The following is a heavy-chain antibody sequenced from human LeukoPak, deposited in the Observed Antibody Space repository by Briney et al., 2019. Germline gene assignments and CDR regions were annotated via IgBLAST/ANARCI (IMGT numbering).Heavy chain of an antibody. J-gene: IGHJ4*02. D-gene: IGHD2-2*01. Sequence: ASVKVSCKASGYTFTSYDINWVRQATGQGLEWMGWMNPNSGNTGYAQKFQGRVTITRNTSISTAYMELSSLRSEDTAVYYCARHSGRESGGFVVVPAAMGYFDYWGQGTLVTVSS. CDR3: ARHSGRESGGFVVVPAAMGYFDY. CDR2: MNPNSGNT. V-gene: IGHV1-8*03. CDR1: GYTFTSYD.